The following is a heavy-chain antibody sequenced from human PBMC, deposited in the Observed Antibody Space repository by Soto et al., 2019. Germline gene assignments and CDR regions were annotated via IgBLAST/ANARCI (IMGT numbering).Heavy chain of an antibody. CDR2: ISWNSGSI. V-gene: IGHV3-9*01. Sequence: EVQLVESGGGLVQPGRSLRLSCAASGFTFGDYAMHWVRQAPGKGLEWVSGISWNSGSIAYADSVKGRFTISRDNAKNSLQLQITSVRAEDTALYYCAKDKYYDPSGHEGYFDYWGQGTLVTVSS. CDR1: GFTFGDYA. D-gene: IGHD3-22*01. CDR3: AKDKYYDPSGHEGYFDY. J-gene: IGHJ4*02.